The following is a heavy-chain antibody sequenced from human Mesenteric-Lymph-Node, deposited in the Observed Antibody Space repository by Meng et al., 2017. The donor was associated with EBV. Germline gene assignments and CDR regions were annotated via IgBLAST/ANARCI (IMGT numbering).Heavy chain of an antibody. J-gene: IGHJ4*02. V-gene: IGHV1-3*01. CDR1: GYTFTNYA. D-gene: IGHD3-22*01. Sequence: HVHLVRAGAEVKKPGASVKIACKASGYTFTNYALEWVRQTPGQRLEWMGWINVGNGNTKYSQKFEGRVTISRDTSANTAYVELNSLRSEDTAVYYCATYYYDSSAYFDWGQGTLVTVSS. CDR3: ATYYYDSSAYFD. CDR2: INVGNGNT.